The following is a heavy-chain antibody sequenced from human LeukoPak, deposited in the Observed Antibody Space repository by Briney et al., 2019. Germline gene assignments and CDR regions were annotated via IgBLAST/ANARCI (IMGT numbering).Heavy chain of an antibody. CDR1: GGSISSGSYY. D-gene: IGHD6-6*01. CDR2: IYTSGST. V-gene: IGHV4-61*02. CDR3: ARDSSSYSLDY. J-gene: IGHJ4*02. Sequence: SETLSLTCTVSGGSISSGSYYWSWIRHPAGKGLEWIGRIYTSGSTNYNPSLKSRVTISVDTSKNQFSLKLSSVTAADTAVYYCARDSSSYSLDYWGQGTLVTVSS.